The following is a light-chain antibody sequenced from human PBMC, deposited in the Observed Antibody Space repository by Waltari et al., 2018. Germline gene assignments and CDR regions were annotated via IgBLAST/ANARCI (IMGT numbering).Light chain of an antibody. Sequence: QSVLTQPPSVSGAPGQRVTSPCPGSGSNIGAGYDVHWYQQLPRAAPKLLIYGSSSRPLGVPDRFFGSTSGTSASLAITGLQAEDEADYYCQSYDISLSVVFGGGTKLTVL. CDR2: GSS. J-gene: IGLJ3*02. CDR3: QSYDISLSVV. V-gene: IGLV1-40*01. CDR1: GSNIGAGYD.